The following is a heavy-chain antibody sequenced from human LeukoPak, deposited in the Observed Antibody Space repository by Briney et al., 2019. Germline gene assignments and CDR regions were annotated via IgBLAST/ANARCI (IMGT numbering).Heavy chain of an antibody. CDR3: ARAHSSSWYKDGMDV. D-gene: IGHD6-13*01. V-gene: IGHV4-59*01. CDR1: GGSISSYY. J-gene: IGHJ6*02. Sequence: PSETLSLTCTVSGGSISSYYWSWLRQPPGKGLEWIGYIYYSGSTNYNPSLKSRVTISVDTSKNQFSLKLSSVTAADTAVYYCARAHSSSWYKDGMDVWGQGTTVTVSS. CDR2: IYYSGST.